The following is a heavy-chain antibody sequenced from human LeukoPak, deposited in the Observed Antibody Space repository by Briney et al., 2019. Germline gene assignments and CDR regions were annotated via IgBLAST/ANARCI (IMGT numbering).Heavy chain of an antibody. V-gene: IGHV4-39*01. J-gene: IGHJ4*02. D-gene: IGHD1-1*01. Sequence: PSETLSLTCTVSGGSISSITYYWGWIRQPPGKGLEWIGNIYYSGSTRYNPSLKSRVTVSVDTSKNQFSLKLTSVTAADTAVYYCARLRGYNFLGNFDYWGQGTLVTVSS. CDR2: IYYSGST. CDR3: ARLRGYNFLGNFDY. CDR1: GGSISSITYY.